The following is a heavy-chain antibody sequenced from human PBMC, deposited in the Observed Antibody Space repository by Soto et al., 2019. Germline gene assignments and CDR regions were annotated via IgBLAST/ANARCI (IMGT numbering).Heavy chain of an antibody. V-gene: IGHV3-30-3*01. CDR1: GFTFSSYA. J-gene: IGHJ4*02. Sequence: GGSLRLSCAASGFTFSSYAMHWVRQAPGKGLEWVAVISYDGSNKYYADSVKGRFTISRDNSKNTLYLQMNSLRAEDTAVYYCARDSAIQRGVIYNWGQGTLVTVSS. D-gene: IGHD3-10*01. CDR2: ISYDGSNK. CDR3: ARDSAIQRGVIYN.